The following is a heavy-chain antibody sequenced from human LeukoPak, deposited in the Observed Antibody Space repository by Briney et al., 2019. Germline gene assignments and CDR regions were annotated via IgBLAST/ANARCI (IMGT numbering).Heavy chain of an antibody. D-gene: IGHD2-2*01. Sequence: ASVKVSCKASGYTFTGYYMHWVRQAPGQGLEWMGWINPNNGGTNYAQKFQGRVTMTRDTSISTAYMELSRLRSDDTAVYYCARGSILVPAHDYWGQGTLVTVSS. CDR1: GYTFTGYY. J-gene: IGHJ4*02. V-gene: IGHV1-2*02. CDR2: INPNNGGT. CDR3: ARGSILVPAHDY.